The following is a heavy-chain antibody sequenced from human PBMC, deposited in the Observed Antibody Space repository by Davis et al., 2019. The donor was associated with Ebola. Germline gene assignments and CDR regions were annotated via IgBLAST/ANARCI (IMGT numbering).Heavy chain of an antibody. CDR2: INPNDGRT. D-gene: IGHD3-10*01. CDR1: GYTFTNYY. CDR3: ARAPRDYYGSGSDYKNYFDS. V-gene: IGHV1-46*01. J-gene: IGHJ4*02. Sequence: ASVKVSCKASGYTFTNYYMHWVRQAPGQGLEWMGMINPNDGRTIYAQKFQGRVTMTTDTSTGTAYMELRSLRSDDTAMYFCARAPRDYYGSGSDYKNYFDSWGQGTLVTVSS.